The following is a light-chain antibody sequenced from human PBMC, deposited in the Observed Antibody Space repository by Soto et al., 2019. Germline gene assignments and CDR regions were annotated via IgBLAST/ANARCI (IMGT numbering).Light chain of an antibody. Sequence: EIVLTQSQATLSLSPGDRATLSCGASQSVSSSYLAWFQQKPGLAPRLLIYGALSRATGIPDRFSGSGSGTDFTLTISRLEPEDFAMYYCQQYGSSPWTFGQGTKVEIK. CDR1: QSVSSSY. J-gene: IGKJ1*01. V-gene: IGKV3D-20*01. CDR2: GAL. CDR3: QQYGSSPWT.